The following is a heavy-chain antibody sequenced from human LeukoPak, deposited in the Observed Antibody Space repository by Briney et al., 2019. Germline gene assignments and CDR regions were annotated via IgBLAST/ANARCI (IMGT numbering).Heavy chain of an antibody. CDR1: GYTFTSYD. CDR2: VNPNSANI. V-gene: IGHV1-8*01. Sequence: VASVKVSCKASGYTFTSYDINWVRQATGQGLEWMGWVNPNSANIAYAQKFQGRVTMTRNTSISTAYMELSSLRSEDTAVYYCARFSSSWYYFDYWGQGTLVTVSS. CDR3: ARFSSSWYYFDY. D-gene: IGHD6-13*01. J-gene: IGHJ4*02.